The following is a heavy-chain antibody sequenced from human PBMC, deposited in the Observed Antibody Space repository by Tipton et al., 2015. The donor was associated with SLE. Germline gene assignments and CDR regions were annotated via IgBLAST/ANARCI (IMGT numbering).Heavy chain of an antibody. J-gene: IGHJ4*02. Sequence: SGFTFSRYWMSWVRQAPGKGLECVANMDQDGSEKEFGDSVRGRFSISRDNAKNSLYLQMNSLTAEDTAVYYCARHDTLTGFFDNWGQGTLVTVSS. CDR2: MDQDGSEK. CDR1: GFTFSRYW. D-gene: IGHD3-9*01. CDR3: ARHDTLTGFFDN. V-gene: IGHV3-7*01.